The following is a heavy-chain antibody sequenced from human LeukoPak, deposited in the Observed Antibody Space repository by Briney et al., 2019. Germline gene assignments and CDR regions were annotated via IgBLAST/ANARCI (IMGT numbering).Heavy chain of an antibody. Sequence: GGSLRLSCAASGFTFSSYWMHWVRQAPGKGLVWVSRINSDGSSTSYADSVKGRFTISRDNAKNTLYLQMNSLRAEDTAAYYCARDFHPIVVVPISLGWFDPWGQGTLVTVSS. J-gene: IGHJ5*02. CDR1: GFTFSSYW. V-gene: IGHV3-74*01. CDR2: INSDGSST. D-gene: IGHD2-2*01. CDR3: ARDFHPIVVVPISLGWFDP.